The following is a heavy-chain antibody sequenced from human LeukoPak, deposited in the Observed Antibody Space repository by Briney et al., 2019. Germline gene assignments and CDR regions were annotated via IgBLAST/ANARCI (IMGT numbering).Heavy chain of an antibody. CDR1: GGTFSSYA. CDR2: VIPIFGTA. Sequence: SVKVSRXASGGTFSSYAISWVRQAPGQGLEWMGGVIPIFGTANYAQKFQGRVTITADESTSTAYMELSSLRSEDTAVYYCARNTIFGVVIRLHYYYMDVWGKGTTVTVSS. V-gene: IGHV1-69*01. D-gene: IGHD3-3*01. J-gene: IGHJ6*03. CDR3: ARNTIFGVVIRLHYYYMDV.